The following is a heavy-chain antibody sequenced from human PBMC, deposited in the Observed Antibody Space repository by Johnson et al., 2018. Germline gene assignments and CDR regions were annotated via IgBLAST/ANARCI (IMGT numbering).Heavy chain of an antibody. D-gene: IGHD3-22*01. CDR3: AREAYSSGRAGIFAI. CDR2: ISHDGSNK. J-gene: IGHJ6*04. Sequence: GLEWVALISHDGSNKYYGDSVQGRFTISRDNSKNTLYLQMNSLRDEDTAVYYCAREAYSSGRAGIFAIWGKGTTVTVSS. V-gene: IGHV3-30*03.